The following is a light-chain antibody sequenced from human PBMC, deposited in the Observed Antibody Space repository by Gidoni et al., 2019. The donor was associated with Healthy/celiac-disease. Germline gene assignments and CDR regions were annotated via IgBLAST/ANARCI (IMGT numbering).Light chain of an antibody. CDR3: QQYGSSPLHT. V-gene: IGKV3-20*01. CDR2: GAS. Sequence: IVFTQSPATLSLSPGERATLSCRARQSVSSNYLAWYQQKPGQAPRLLIYGASSRATGIPDRFSGSGSGTDFTLTISRLEPEDFAVYYCQQYGSSPLHTFGEGTKLEIK. CDR1: QSVSSNY. J-gene: IGKJ2*01.